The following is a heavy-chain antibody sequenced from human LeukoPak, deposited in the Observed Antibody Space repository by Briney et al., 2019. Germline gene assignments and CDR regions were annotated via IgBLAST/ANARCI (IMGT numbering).Heavy chain of an antibody. CDR1: GGSISSSSYY. J-gene: IGHJ6*02. Sequence: SETLSLTCTVSGGSISSSSYYWSWIRQPPGKGLEWIGYIYYSGSTNYNPSLKSRVTISVDTSKNQFSLKLSSVTAADTAVYYCARDHVGYSSGYPYGMDVWGQGTTVTVSS. D-gene: IGHD3-22*01. V-gene: IGHV4-61*01. CDR3: ARDHVGYSSGYPYGMDV. CDR2: IYYSGST.